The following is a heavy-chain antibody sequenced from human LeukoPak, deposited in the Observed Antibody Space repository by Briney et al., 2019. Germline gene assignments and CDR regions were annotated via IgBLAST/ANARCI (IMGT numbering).Heavy chain of an antibody. D-gene: IGHD6-19*01. CDR3: ARAPHGSGCDY. V-gene: IGHV6-1*01. CDR2: TYYRSKWYN. Sequence: SQTLSLTCAISGDSVSSSSATWIWIRQSPSRGLEWLGRTYYRSKWYNDYGLSVQGRISVNPDTSKNQFSLQLNSVTPEDTALYYCARAPHGSGCDYWGQGTLVTVSS. J-gene: IGHJ4*02. CDR1: GDSVSSSSAT.